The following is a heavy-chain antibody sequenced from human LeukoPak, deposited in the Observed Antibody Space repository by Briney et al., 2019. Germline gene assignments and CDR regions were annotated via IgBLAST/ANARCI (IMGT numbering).Heavy chain of an antibody. J-gene: IGHJ5*02. V-gene: IGHV4-59*01. CDR3: ARVAVLLWFGELNGGWFDP. CDR2: IYYSGST. Sequence: SQTLSLTCAVYGGSFSGYYWSWIRQPPGKGLEWIGYIYYSGSTNYNPSLKSRVTISVDTSKNQFSLKLSSVTAADTAVYYCARVAVLLWFGELNGGWFDPWGQGTLVTVSS. CDR1: GGSFSGYY. D-gene: IGHD3-10*01.